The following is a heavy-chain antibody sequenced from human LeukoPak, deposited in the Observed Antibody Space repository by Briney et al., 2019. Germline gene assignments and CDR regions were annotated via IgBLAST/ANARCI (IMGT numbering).Heavy chain of an antibody. CDR3: ARRRTTGDFDY. CDR1: GDSVSSNSGA. D-gene: IGHD1-1*01. J-gene: IGHJ4*02. Sequence: SQTLSLTCAISGDSVSSNSGAWNWIRQPPSRGLEWLGRTYYRSKWYNDYAESVKSRIAINPDTSRNQFSLQLNSVTPEDTAMYYCARRRTTGDFDYWGQGTLVTASS. CDR2: TYYRSKWYN. V-gene: IGHV6-1*01.